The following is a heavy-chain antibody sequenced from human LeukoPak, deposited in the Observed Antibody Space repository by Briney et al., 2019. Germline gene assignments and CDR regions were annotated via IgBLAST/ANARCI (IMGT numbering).Heavy chain of an antibody. CDR1: GYTFTGYY. D-gene: IGHD6-19*01. CDR3: ARPWGSGWYEGFDY. J-gene: IGHJ4*02. Sequence: ASVKVSCKASGYTFTGYYMHWVRQAPGQGLEWMGWINPNSGDTNYAQKFQGRVTMTRETSISTAYMELSRLTSDDTAVYYCARPWGSGWYEGFDYWGRGTLVTVSS. V-gene: IGHV1-2*02. CDR2: INPNSGDT.